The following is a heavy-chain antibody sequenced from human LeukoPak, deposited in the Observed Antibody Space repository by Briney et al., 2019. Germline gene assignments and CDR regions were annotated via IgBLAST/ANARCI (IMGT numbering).Heavy chain of an antibody. D-gene: IGHD1-1*01. CDR3: TRDRGAYNLYDY. V-gene: IGHV3-49*03. CDR2: IRSKAYGETA. J-gene: IGHJ4*02. Sequence: GGSLRLSCTASGFTFGDYAMSWIRQAPGKGLEWVGFIRSKAYGETADYAASVKGRFTISRDDSKAIAYLQMNSLKTEDTAVYHRTRDRGAYNLYDYWGQGTLVTVSS. CDR1: GFTFGDYA.